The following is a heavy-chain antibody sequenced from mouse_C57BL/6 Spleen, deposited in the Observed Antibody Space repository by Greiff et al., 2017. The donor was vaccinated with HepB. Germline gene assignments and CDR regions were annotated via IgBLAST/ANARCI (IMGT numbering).Heavy chain of an antibody. CDR1: GFSFNTYA. D-gene: IGHD2-5*01. V-gene: IGHV10-1*01. CDR3: VRQGYSNPGWYFDV. CDR2: IRSKSNNYAT. J-gene: IGHJ1*03. Sequence: EVKVEESGGGLVQPKGSLKLSCAASGFSFNTYAMNWVRQAPGKGLEWVARIRSKSNNYATYYADSVKDRFTISRDDSESMLYLQMNNLKTEDTAMYYCVRQGYSNPGWYFDVWGTGTTVTVSS.